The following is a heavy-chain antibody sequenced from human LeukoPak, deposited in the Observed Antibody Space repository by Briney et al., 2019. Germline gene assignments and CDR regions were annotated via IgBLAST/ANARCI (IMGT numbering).Heavy chain of an antibody. V-gene: IGHV3-7*01. Sequence: PGGSLRLSCAASGFSFSSSWMSWVRQAPGKGLEWVANINEDGSKKYLVDSVRGRFTISRDNAGNSLVLHMNTLRADDAAVYYCARSIGCRGAGCDGVYYFDFWGQGTLAPVSS. D-gene: IGHD2-2*01. CDR3: ARSIGCRGAGCDGVYYFDF. CDR1: GFSFSSSW. J-gene: IGHJ4*02. CDR2: INEDGSKK.